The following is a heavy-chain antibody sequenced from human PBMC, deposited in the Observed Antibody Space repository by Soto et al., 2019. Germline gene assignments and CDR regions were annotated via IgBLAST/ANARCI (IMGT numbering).Heavy chain of an antibody. CDR3: AKCSPRYSSGLKAYYFDY. V-gene: IGHV3-23*01. CDR2: ISGSGGST. D-gene: IGHD6-19*01. CDR1: GFTFSSYA. Sequence: GGSLRLSCAASGFTFSSYAMSWVRQAPGKGLKWVSVISGSGGSTYYADSVKGRFTISRDNSKNTLYLQMNSLRAEGTAVYYCAKCSPRYSSGLKAYYFDYWGQGTLVTVYS. J-gene: IGHJ4*02.